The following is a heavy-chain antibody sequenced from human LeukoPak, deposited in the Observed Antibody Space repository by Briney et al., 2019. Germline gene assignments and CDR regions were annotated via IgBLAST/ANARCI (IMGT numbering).Heavy chain of an antibody. CDR1: GYTFTSYD. V-gene: IGHV1-8*01. CDR3: ARGRRMTGRGGQWFVY. CDR2: MNPNSGNT. J-gene: IGHJ4*02. D-gene: IGHD6-19*01. Sequence: KPGASVKVSCKASGYTFTSYDINWVRQATGQGLEWMGWMNPNSGNTGYAQKFQGRVTMTRNTSISTAYMELSSLRSEETAVYYCARGRRMTGRGGQWFVYWGQGTLVTVSS.